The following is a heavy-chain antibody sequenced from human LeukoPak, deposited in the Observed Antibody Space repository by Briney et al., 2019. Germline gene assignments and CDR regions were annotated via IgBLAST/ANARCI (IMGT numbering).Heavy chain of an antibody. D-gene: IGHD3-10*01. Sequence: PGGSLRLSCAASGFTVSSNYMSWVRQAPGKGLEWVSVIYSGGSTYYADSVKGRFTISRDNSKNTLYHQMNSLRAEDTAVYYCARGYGSGSYYNEYFQHWGQGTLVTVSS. CDR3: ARGYGSGSYYNEYFQH. V-gene: IGHV3-66*01. J-gene: IGHJ1*01. CDR1: GFTVSSNY. CDR2: IYSGGST.